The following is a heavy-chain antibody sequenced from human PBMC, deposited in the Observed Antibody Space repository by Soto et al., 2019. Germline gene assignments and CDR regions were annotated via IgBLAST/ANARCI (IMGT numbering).Heavy chain of an antibody. Sequence: VQLLESGGGLVQPGGSLRLSCAASGFTLGTYVMTWVRQAPGKGLEWVSAISGSGGSTNYADPVKGRFTISRDNTKNTLCLQMNSLRVEDTAVYYCAKDRKGSYCSGGTCYSFDYWGQGTLVTVPS. CDR1: GFTLGTYV. J-gene: IGHJ4*02. CDR2: ISGSGGST. CDR3: AKDRKGSYCSGGTCYSFDY. D-gene: IGHD2-15*01. V-gene: IGHV3-23*01.